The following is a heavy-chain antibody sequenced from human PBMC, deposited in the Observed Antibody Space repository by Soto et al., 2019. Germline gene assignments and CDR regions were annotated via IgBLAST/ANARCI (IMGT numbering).Heavy chain of an antibody. CDR2: INPSGGST. Sequence: GASVKVSCKASGYTFTSYYMHWVRQAPGQGLEWMGIINPSGGSTSYAQKFQGRVTMTTDTSTSTAYMELRSLRSDDTAVYYCARDLRRGTNGMDVWGQGTTVTVSS. D-gene: IGHD2-8*01. CDR1: GYTFTSYY. V-gene: IGHV1-46*01. CDR3: ARDLRRGTNGMDV. J-gene: IGHJ6*02.